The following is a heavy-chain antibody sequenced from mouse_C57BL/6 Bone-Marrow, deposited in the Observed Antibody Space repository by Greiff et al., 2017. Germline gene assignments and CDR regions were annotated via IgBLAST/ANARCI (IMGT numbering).Heavy chain of an antibody. J-gene: IGHJ3*01. Sequence: EVKLVESGGDLVKPGGSLKLSCAASGFTFSSYGMSWVRQTPDKRLEWVVTISSGGSYTYYPDSVKGRFTISRDNAKNTLYLQMSSLKSEDTAMYYCARRGLRVSAWFAYWGQGTLVTVSA. CDR1: GFTFSSYG. D-gene: IGHD2-4*01. V-gene: IGHV5-6*02. CDR2: ISSGGSYT. CDR3: ARRGLRVSAWFAY.